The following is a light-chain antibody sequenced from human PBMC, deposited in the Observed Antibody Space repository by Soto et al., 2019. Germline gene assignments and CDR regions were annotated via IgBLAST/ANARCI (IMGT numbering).Light chain of an antibody. V-gene: IGKV3-15*01. CDR1: QSVSSN. CDR3: QQSNSTTWT. Sequence: EFVGTQVPAVISGSPGERATLSCRTSQSVSSNLAWYQQKPGQAPRLLIYVASTRATGIPSRFSGSGSGTDFTLTISSLQSEDFAAYSCQQSNSTTWTFGQGTKVDIK. J-gene: IGKJ1*01. CDR2: VAS.